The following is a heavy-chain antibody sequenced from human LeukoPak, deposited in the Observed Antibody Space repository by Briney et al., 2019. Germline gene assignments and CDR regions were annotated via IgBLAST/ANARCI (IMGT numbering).Heavy chain of an antibody. V-gene: IGHV1-46*01. CDR3: ARGRLLWFGELLKFFYYYYGMDV. CDR1: GYTFTSYY. CDR2: INPSGGST. D-gene: IGHD3-10*01. J-gene: IGHJ6*02. Sequence: ASVKVSCKASGYTFTSYYMHWVRQAPGQGLEWMGIINPSGGSTSYAQKFQGRVTMTRDTSTSTVYMELSSLRSEDTAVYYCARGRLLWFGELLKFFYYYYGMDVWGQGTTVTVSS.